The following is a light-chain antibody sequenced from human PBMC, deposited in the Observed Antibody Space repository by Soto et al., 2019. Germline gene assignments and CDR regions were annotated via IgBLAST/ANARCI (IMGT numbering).Light chain of an antibody. CDR2: DAS. J-gene: IGKJ1*01. CDR3: QQYNSYSWT. CDR1: QSISSW. V-gene: IGKV1-5*01. Sequence: IQMTQSPSTLSASVGDRVTITCRASQSISSWLAWYQQKPGTAPKLLIYDASSLESGVPSRFSGSGSGTEFTLTISSLQHDDFATYYCQQYNSYSWTFGQGTKVDIK.